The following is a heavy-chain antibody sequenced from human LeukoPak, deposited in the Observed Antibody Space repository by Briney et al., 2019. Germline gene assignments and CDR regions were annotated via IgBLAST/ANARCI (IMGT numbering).Heavy chain of an antibody. CDR3: ARARYGGNYYFDY. Sequence: TGGSLRLSCAASGFTFSDYWMHWVRQAPGKGLVWVTRITSDGSSTSYADSVKGRFTISRDNAKNTLYLQMNSLRAEDTAVYYCARARYGGNYYFDYWGQGTLVTVSS. D-gene: IGHD4-23*01. J-gene: IGHJ4*02. CDR2: ITSDGSST. CDR1: GFTFSDYW. V-gene: IGHV3-74*01.